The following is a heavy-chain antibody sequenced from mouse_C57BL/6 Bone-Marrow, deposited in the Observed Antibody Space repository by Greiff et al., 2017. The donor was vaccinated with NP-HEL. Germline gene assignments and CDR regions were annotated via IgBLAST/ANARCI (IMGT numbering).Heavy chain of an antibody. CDR3: ARSIYYDYADDPFYGMDY. Sequence: EVQGVESGGGLVQPGGSLSLSCAASGFTFTDYYMSWVRQPPGKALEWVGFIRNKANGYTIEYSASVKGRFTISRYNSQSILYLQMNALRAEDSATYYCARSIYYDYADDPFYGMDYWGQGTSVTVSS. D-gene: IGHD2-4*01. V-gene: IGHV7-3*01. CDR2: IRNKANGYTI. CDR1: GFTFTDYY. J-gene: IGHJ4*01.